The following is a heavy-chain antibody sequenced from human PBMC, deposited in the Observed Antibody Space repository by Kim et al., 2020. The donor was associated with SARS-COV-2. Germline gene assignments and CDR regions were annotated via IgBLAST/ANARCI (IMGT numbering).Heavy chain of an antibody. CDR1: GFTFDDYA. J-gene: IGHJ6*02. CDR2: ISWNSGSI. V-gene: IGHV3-9*01. D-gene: IGHD6-13*01. CDR3: AKSRAAAGETFYYYYGMDV. Sequence: GGSLRLSCAASGFTFDDYAMHWVRQAPGKGLEWVSGISWNSGSIGYADSVKGRFTISRDNAKNSLYLQMNSLRAEDTALYYCAKSRAAAGETFYYYYGMDVWGQGTTVTVSS.